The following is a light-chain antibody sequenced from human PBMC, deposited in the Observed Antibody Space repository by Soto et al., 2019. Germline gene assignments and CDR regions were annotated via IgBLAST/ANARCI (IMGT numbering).Light chain of an antibody. V-gene: IGKV1-6*01. CDR1: QGIKND. CDR2: DAA. CDR3: LQDYNYPYT. Sequence: AIQMTQSPSSLSASVGDRVTLTCRASQGIKNDVGWYQQKPGKAPKLLIYDAASLQSGVPSRFSGSGSGTDFTLTISSLQTEDFATEDCLQDYNYPYTFGQGTKVEIK. J-gene: IGKJ2*01.